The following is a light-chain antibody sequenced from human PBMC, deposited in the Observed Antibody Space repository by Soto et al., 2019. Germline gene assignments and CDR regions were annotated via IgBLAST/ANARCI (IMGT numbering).Light chain of an antibody. CDR1: SSNIGAGYD. CDR3: QSYDTSLSGWV. V-gene: IGLV1-40*01. Sequence: QSVLTQPPSVSGAPGQRLTISCTGSSSNIGAGYDVHWYQQLPGTAPKLLIYANTARPSGVPARFSGSKSGTSASLAINGLQTEDEADYYCQSYDTSLSGWVFGGGTKLTVL. CDR2: ANT. J-gene: IGLJ2*01.